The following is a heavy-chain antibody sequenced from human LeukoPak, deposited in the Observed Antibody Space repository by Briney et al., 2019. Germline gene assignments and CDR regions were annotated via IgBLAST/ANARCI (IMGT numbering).Heavy chain of an antibody. CDR2: IWSDASNT. CDR3: AKDAERGFDYSNSLNY. CDR1: GFTFSHYG. J-gene: IGHJ4*02. Sequence: GRSLRLSCETSGFTFSHYGMHWVRQAPGAGMEWVAVIWSDASNTYYADSVKGRFTISRDNSRNTLYLQMSRLRAEDTAVYYCAKDAERGFDYSNSLNYWGQGTLVTVSS. V-gene: IGHV3-33*06. D-gene: IGHD4-11*01.